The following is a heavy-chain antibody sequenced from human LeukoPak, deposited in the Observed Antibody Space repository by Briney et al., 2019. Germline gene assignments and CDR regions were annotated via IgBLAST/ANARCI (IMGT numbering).Heavy chain of an antibody. V-gene: IGHV4-59*01. CDR1: GGSINSYY. CDR2: IYYSGST. J-gene: IGHJ6*03. CDR3: AGSYYYSYYSYYMDV. Sequence: SETLSLTCTVSGGSINSYYWSWIRQPPGKGLEWIGYIYYSGSTNYNPSLKSRVTISVDTSKNQFSLKLSSVTAADTTVYYCAGSYYYSYYSYYMDVWGKGTTVTISS. D-gene: IGHD3-10*01.